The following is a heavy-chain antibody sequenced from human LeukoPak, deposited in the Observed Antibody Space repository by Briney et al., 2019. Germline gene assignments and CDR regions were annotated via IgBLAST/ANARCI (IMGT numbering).Heavy chain of an antibody. CDR3: ARDSRSGSYSY. J-gene: IGHJ4*02. V-gene: IGHV3-48*04. CDR2: ISSSSSTI. Sequence: GGSLRLSCAASGFTFSSYSMNWVRQAPGKGLEWVSYISSSSSTIYYADSVKGRFTFSRDNAKNSLYLQMNSLRAEDTAVYYCARDSRSGSYSYWGQGTLVTVSS. CDR1: GFTFSSYS. D-gene: IGHD3-10*01.